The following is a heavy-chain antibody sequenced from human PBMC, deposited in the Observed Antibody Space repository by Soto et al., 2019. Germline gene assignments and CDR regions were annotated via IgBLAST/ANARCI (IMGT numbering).Heavy chain of an antibody. D-gene: IGHD3-22*01. CDR1: GFTFSSYA. CDR3: ATDLCCDSCCTL. CDR2: ISGSGSRT. Sequence: SGGSLRLSXAVSGFTFSSYAMSWVRQAPGEGLEWVSVISGSGSRTYYSDSVKGRFTISRDNSKNTLYLQMNSLRADDTAVYYCATDLCCDSCCTLWGQGTLVTVSS. V-gene: IGHV3-23*01. J-gene: IGHJ4*02.